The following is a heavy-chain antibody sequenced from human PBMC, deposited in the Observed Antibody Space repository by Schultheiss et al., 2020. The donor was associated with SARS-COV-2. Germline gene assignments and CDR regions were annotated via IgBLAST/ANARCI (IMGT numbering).Heavy chain of an antibody. V-gene: IGHV4-31*03. CDR2: MYYTGST. CDR1: GGSISSGGYY. J-gene: IGHJ4*02. CDR3: ARGDKLVLGDY. D-gene: IGHD6-6*01. Sequence: SETLSLTCTVSGGSISSGGYYWSWIRQHPGKGLEWIGCMYYTGSTYYNPSLKSRVTISVDTSKNQFSLKLSSVTAADTAVYYCARGDKLVLGDYWGQGTLVTVSS.